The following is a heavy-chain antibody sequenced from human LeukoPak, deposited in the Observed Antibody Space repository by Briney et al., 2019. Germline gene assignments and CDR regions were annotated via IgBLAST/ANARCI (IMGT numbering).Heavy chain of an antibody. D-gene: IGHD2-15*01. CDR1: GFTFSNHG. CDR2: IWYDGSNK. CDR3: ARDGYCSGGSCYSVPPDYYYYYMDV. V-gene: IGHV3-33*01. J-gene: IGHJ6*03. Sequence: GGSLRLSCAASGFTFSNHGMHWVRQAPGKGPEWVALIWYDGSNKYYGDSVKGRFTISRDNAKNSLYLQMNSLRAEDTAVYYCARDGYCSGGSCYSVPPDYYYYYMDVWGKGTTVTVSS.